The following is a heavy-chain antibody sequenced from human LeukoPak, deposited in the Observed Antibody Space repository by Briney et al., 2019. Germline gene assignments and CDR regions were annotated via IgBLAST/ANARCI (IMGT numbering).Heavy chain of an antibody. V-gene: IGHV4-34*01. CDR1: GGSFSGYY. D-gene: IGHD3-3*01. Sequence: SETLSLTCAVYGGSFSGYYWSWIRQPPGKGLEWIGEINHSGSTNYNPSLKSRVTISVDTSKNQFSLKLGSVTAADTAVYYCARADDFWSGYYRNYYYYYMDVWGKGTTVTVSS. CDR3: ARADDFWSGYYRNYYYYYMDV. J-gene: IGHJ6*03. CDR2: INHSGST.